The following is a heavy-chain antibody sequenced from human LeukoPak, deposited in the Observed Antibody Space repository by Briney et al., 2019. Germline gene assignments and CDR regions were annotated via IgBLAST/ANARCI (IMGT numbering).Heavy chain of an antibody. Sequence: ASVKVSCKASGYTFTGYHMHWVRQAPGQGLEWMGRINPNTGDTNFAQKFQGRVTMTRDTSISTAYMELSRLRSDDTAVYYCARAVIGENYYYYMDVWGKGTTVTVSS. D-gene: IGHD5-24*01. CDR1: GYTFTGYH. CDR2: INPNTGDT. CDR3: ARAVIGENYYYYMDV. V-gene: IGHV1-2*02. J-gene: IGHJ6*03.